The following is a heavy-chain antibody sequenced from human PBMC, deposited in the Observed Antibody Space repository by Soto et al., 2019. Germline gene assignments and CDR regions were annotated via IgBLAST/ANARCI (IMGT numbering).Heavy chain of an antibody. CDR2: ITTTSSTM. CDR3: ARDSSGRQYYGMDV. V-gene: IGHV3-48*02. J-gene: IGHJ6*02. Sequence: GGSLRLSCTPSGFNFSDYSMNWVRQAPGKGLEWISYITTTSSTMYYADSVKGRFTISRDNAKNSLYLQMNSLRDEDTAVYYCARDSSGRQYYGMDVWGQGTTVTVSS. CDR1: GFNFSDYS. D-gene: IGHD3-22*01.